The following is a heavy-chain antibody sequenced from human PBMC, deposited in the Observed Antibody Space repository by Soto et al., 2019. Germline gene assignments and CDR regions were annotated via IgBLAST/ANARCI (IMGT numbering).Heavy chain of an antibody. Sequence: GGSLRLSCAASGFTCSSYAMSWVRQAPGKGLEWFSAISGSGGSTYYADSVKGRFTISMDNFKNTLYLQMNSLRAEDTAVYYCAKDPYLNIVATMNVCGKGTTVTVSS. J-gene: IGHJ6*03. CDR1: GFTCSSYA. D-gene: IGHD5-12*01. V-gene: IGHV3-23*01. CDR2: ISGSGGST. CDR3: AKDPYLNIVATMNV.